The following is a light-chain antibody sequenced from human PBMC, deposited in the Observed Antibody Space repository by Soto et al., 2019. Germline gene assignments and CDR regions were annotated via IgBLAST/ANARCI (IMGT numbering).Light chain of an antibody. CDR1: QSLVFSAGDTY. CDR2: KVS. CDR3: MLGTQWAAT. J-gene: IGKJ2*01. Sequence: DVVMTHAPLSLPVTLGQSASISCRSRQSLVFSAGDTYLSWFQQRPGQSPRRLIYKVSNRDSGDADRFSGSGSGPVFTLKLSRVEDADVGVYYCMLGTQWAATFRQGPQLE. V-gene: IGKV2-30*01.